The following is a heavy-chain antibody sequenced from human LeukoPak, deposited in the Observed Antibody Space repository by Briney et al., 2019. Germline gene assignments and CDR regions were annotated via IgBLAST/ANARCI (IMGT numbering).Heavy chain of an antibody. Sequence: ASVKVSCKASGYTFTSYTIHWVRQAPGQSLEWMGWINIGKGDSKCSQGFQGRVTLTRDTSATTAYLEVSSLRPEDMAVYYCARERGIRDAFDFWGQGTMATVSS. CDR1: GYTFTSYT. D-gene: IGHD1-14*01. V-gene: IGHV1-3*03. CDR2: INIGKGDS. CDR3: ARERGIRDAFDF. J-gene: IGHJ3*01.